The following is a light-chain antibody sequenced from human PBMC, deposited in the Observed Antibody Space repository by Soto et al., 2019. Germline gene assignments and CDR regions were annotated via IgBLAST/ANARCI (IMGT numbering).Light chain of an antibody. CDR3: AAWDDSLNGPV. V-gene: IGLV1-44*01. J-gene: IGLJ2*01. CDR2: SNN. CDR1: SSNIGSNT. Sequence: QPVLTQPPSASGTSGQRVTISCSGSSSNIGSNTVNWYQQLPGTAPKLLIYSNNQRPSGVPDRFSGSKSGTSASLAISGLQSEDEADYYCAAWDDSLNGPVFGGGTKVTVL.